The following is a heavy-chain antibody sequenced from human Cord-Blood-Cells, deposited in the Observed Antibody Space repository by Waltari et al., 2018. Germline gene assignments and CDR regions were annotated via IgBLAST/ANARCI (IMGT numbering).Heavy chain of an antibody. Sequence: IPIFGTANYAQKFQGRVTITADESTSTAYMELSSLRSEDTAVYYCAREWRTDAFDIWGQGTMVTVSS. V-gene: IGHV1-69*01. J-gene: IGHJ3*02. CDR2: IPIFGTA. CDR3: AREWRTDAFDI.